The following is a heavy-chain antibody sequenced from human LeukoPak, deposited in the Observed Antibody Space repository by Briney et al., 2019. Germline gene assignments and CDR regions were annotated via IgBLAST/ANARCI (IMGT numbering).Heavy chain of an antibody. CDR2: MNPNSGST. Sequence: ASVKVSCKASGYTFTSYDINWVRPATGQGLEWMGWMNPNSGSTGYAQKFQGRVTITRNTSISTAYMELSGLRAEDTAVYYCARGRSTGYPYYFEYWGQGILVTVSS. D-gene: IGHD5-12*01. CDR3: ARGRSTGYPYYFEY. V-gene: IGHV1-8*03. J-gene: IGHJ4*02. CDR1: GYTFTSYD.